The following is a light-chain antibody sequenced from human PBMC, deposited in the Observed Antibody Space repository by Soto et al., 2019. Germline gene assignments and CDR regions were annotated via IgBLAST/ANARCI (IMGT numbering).Light chain of an antibody. V-gene: IGKV1-5*01. Sequence: DIQMTQSPSTLSASVGDRVTITCRASQSIGTWLAWYQQKPGKAPKLLIYDASTLESGVPSRFSGSGSGTEFTLIISSLQPDDFATYYCQQYDTYSMYTSGQGTKVDIK. J-gene: IGKJ2*01. CDR3: QQYDTYSMYT. CDR2: DAS. CDR1: QSIGTW.